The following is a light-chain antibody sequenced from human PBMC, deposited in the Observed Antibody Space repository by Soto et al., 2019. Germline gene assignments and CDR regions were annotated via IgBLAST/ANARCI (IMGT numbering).Light chain of an antibody. CDR2: GAS. J-gene: IGKJ5*01. Sequence: EIVLTQSPATLSLSPGERATLSCRASQSVSSYLAWYQQKPGQAPRLLIYGASTRATGIPARFSGSGSGTDFILTISSLEPEDFAVYYCQQRSNRITFGQGTRLVI. CDR1: QSVSSY. V-gene: IGKV3-11*01. CDR3: QQRSNRIT.